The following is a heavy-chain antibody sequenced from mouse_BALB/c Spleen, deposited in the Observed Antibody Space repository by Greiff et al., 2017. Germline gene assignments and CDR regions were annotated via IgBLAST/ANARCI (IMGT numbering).Heavy chain of an antibody. Sequence: QVQLQQSGPQLVRPGASVKISCKASGYSFTSYWMHWVKQRPGQGLEWIGMIDPSDSETRLNQKFKDKATLTVDKSSSTAYMQLSSPTSEDSAVYYCALITTVVFDVWGAGTTVTVSS. J-gene: IGHJ1*01. CDR3: ALITTVVFDV. CDR2: IDPSDSET. V-gene: IGHV1-74*01. D-gene: IGHD1-1*01. CDR1: GYSFTSYW.